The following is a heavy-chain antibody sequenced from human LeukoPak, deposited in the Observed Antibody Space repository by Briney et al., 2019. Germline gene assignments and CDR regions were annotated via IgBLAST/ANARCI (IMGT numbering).Heavy chain of an antibody. Sequence: ASVKVSCKASGGTFSSYAISWVRQAPGQGLEWMGRIIPILGIANYAQKFQGGVTITADKSTSTAYMELSSLRSEDTAVYYCARPLSGANDAFDIWGQGTMVTVSS. CDR2: IIPILGIA. J-gene: IGHJ3*02. CDR1: GGTFSSYA. V-gene: IGHV1-69*04. D-gene: IGHD2-15*01. CDR3: ARPLSGANDAFDI.